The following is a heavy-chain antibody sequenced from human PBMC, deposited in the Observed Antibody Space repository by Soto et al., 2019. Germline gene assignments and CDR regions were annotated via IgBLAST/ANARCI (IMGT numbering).Heavy chain of an antibody. CDR2: IIPIFGTA. CDR1: GGTFSSYA. J-gene: IGHJ6*02. V-gene: IGHV1-69*13. Sequence: SVKVSCKASGGTFSSYAISWVRQAPGQGLEWMGGIIPIFGTANYAQKFQGRVTITADESTSTAYMELSSLRSEDTAVYYCASEGRAAAEYYGMDVWGQGTKVTVSS. CDR3: ASEGRAAAEYYGMDV. D-gene: IGHD2-2*01.